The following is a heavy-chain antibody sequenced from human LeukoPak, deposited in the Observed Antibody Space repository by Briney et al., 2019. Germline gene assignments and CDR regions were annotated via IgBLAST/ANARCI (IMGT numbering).Heavy chain of an antibody. CDR1: GYTFTVYY. CDR2: INPNSGGT. J-gene: IGHJ5*02. CDR3: ALYSSGLFDP. D-gene: IGHD6-19*01. V-gene: IGHV1-2*02. Sequence: GASVTVSFKASGYTFTVYYMHWVRQAPGQGLEYMGWINPNSGGTNYVQKFQGRVTMTRDTSISTAYMELSRLRSDDTAVYYCALYSSGLFDPWGQGTLVTVSS.